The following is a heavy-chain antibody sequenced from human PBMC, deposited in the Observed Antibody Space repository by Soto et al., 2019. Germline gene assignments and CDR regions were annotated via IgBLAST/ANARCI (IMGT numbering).Heavy chain of an antibody. CDR1: GFTFTSAA. J-gene: IGHJ4*02. V-gene: IGHV1-58*01. Sequence: SVKVAWTAFGFTFTSAAVQWVRQARGQRLEWIGWIVVGSGNTNYAQKFQERVTITRDMSTSTAYMELSSLRSEDTAVYYCAAGDSWELLQIDYWGQRTLVSVSS. CDR3: AAGDSWELLQIDY. CDR2: IVVGSGNT. D-gene: IGHD1-26*01.